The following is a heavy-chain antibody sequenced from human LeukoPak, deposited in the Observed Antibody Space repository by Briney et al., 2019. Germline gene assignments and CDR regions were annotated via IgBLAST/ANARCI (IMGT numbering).Heavy chain of an antibody. J-gene: IGHJ4*02. V-gene: IGHV3-30*18. Sequence: GRSLRLSCAASGFTFSSYGMHWARQAPGKGLEWVAVISYDGSNKYYADSVKGRFTISRDNSKNTLYLQMNSLRAEDTAVYYCAKTYYYGSGSFDYWGQGTLVTVSS. CDR3: AKTYYYGSGSFDY. D-gene: IGHD3-10*01. CDR1: GFTFSSYG. CDR2: ISYDGSNK.